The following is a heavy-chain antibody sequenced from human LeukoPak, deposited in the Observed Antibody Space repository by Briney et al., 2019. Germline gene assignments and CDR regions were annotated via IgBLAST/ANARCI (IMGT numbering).Heavy chain of an antibody. D-gene: IGHD4-17*01. Sequence: ASVKVSCKVSGYTLSDLAMHWVRQAPGKGLEWMGGLDPEDGEAIYAQPLQGRVTMTEDTSSDTAYMVLSSLRAEDTDVYYCATRNFGDYGAFDLWGQGTMVSVSS. J-gene: IGHJ3*01. CDR3: ATRNFGDYGAFDL. V-gene: IGHV1-24*01. CDR1: GYTLSDLA. CDR2: LDPEDGEA.